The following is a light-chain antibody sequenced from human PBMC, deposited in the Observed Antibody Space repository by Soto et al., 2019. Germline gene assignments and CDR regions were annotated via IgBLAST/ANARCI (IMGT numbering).Light chain of an antibody. CDR2: GAS. CDR1: QSVSNN. J-gene: IGKJ4*01. V-gene: IGKV3-15*01. Sequence: EIVMTQSPATLSVSPGERATLSCRASQSVSNNLAWYQQKPSQAPRLLIYGASTRATGIPARFSGSESGTEFTLTISSLQSEDFAVYYCQQYNTWPPLTFGGGTKVETK. CDR3: QQYNTWPPLT.